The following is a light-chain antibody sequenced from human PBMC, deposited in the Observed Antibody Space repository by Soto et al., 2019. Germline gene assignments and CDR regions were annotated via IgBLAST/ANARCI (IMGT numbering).Light chain of an antibody. CDR1: QYINTR. V-gene: IGKV3-11*01. CDR3: HQRQRWPRT. J-gene: IGKJ1*01. CDR2: QTS. Sequence: EIVLTQSPATLSSSPGDRVTLSCRASQYINTRLAWYQHRPGQAPRLLIYQTSIRAAGIPARFSASGSGTDFTLTIRDVQPEDFALYYCHQRQRWPRTFGQGTKVDI.